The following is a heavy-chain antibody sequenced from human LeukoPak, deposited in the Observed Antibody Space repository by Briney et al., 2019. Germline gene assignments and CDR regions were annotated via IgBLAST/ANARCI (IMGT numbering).Heavy chain of an antibody. CDR1: GFPFSTYG. V-gene: IGHV3-30*02. Sequence: GSLRLSCAASGFPFSTYGMHWVRQAPGKGLEWVAFIRSDGINKYYADSVKGRFTISRDNAKNSLYLQMNSLRAEDTAFYYCAKDGRWLQLEYYFDYWGQGTLVTVSS. J-gene: IGHJ4*02. CDR2: IRSDGINK. CDR3: AKDGRWLQLEYYFDY. D-gene: IGHD5-24*01.